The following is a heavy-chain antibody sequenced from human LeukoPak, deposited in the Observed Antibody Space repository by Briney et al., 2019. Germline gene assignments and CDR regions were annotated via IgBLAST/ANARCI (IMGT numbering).Heavy chain of an antibody. CDR2: IKSKTDGGTT. D-gene: IGHD3-3*01. J-gene: IGHJ6*02. CDR3: AKDLGSGYPSQDYGMDV. CDR1: GFTFSNAW. V-gene: IGHV3-15*01. Sequence: GGSLRLSCAASGFTFSNAWMSWVRQAPGKGLEWVGRIKSKTDGGTTDYAAPVKGRFTISRDDSKNTLYLQMNSLRAEDTAVYYCAKDLGSGYPSQDYGMDVWGQGTTVTVSS.